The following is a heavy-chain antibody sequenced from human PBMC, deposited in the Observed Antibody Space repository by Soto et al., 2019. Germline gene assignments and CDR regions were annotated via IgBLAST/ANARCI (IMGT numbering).Heavy chain of an antibody. Sequence: QVQLVQSGAEVKKPGASVKVSCKASGYTFTDYYMHWVRQAPGQGLEWMGRINPNNGDTSFAPKFQGRVSMTRDTTITTAYMELSRLRSDDTAVYYCARDWYYYDSSGYSKPVWYYYYGMDVWGQGTTVTVSS. CDR1: GYTFTDYY. J-gene: IGHJ6*02. CDR3: ARDWYYYDSSGYSKPVWYYYYGMDV. D-gene: IGHD3-22*01. V-gene: IGHV1-2*06. CDR2: INPNNGDT.